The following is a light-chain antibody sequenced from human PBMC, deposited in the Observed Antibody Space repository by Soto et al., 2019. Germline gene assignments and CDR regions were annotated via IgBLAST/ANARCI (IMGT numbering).Light chain of an antibody. V-gene: IGKV3-20*01. CDR3: QQYGSSRT. CDR2: GAS. Sequence: EIVLTPSPGTLSLSPGERATFSCRASQSVSSRLLAWYQQKPGQAPRLLIYGASSRATGIPDRVSGSGSGTDFTLTISRLEPEDVAVYYCQQYGSSRTFGQGTKV. CDR1: QSVSSRL. J-gene: IGKJ1*01.